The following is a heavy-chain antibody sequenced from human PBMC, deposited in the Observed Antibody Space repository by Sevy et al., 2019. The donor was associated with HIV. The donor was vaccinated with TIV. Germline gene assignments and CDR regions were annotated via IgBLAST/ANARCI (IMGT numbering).Heavy chain of an antibody. Sequence: SETLSLTCTVSGGSISSSSYYWGWIRQPPGKGLEWIGSIYYSGSTYYNPSLKRRVTISVDTSKNQFSLKLSSVTAADTALYYCARRPVGARNFDYWGQGTLVTVSS. V-gene: IGHV4-39*01. CDR3: ARRPVGARNFDY. CDR1: GGSISSSSYY. J-gene: IGHJ4*02. CDR2: IYYSGST. D-gene: IGHD1-26*01.